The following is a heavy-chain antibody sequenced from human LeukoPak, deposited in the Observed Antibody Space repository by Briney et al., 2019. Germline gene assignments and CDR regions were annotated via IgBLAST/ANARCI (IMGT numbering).Heavy chain of an antibody. D-gene: IGHD6-19*01. J-gene: IGHJ3*02. CDR3: ARDVAVVGIDAFDI. CDR2: IYTSGST. Sequence: PSETLSLTCTVSGGSISSYYWSWIRQPAGKGLEWIGRIYTSGSTNYNPSLKSRVTMSVDTSKNQFSLKLSSVTAADTAVYYCARDVAVVGIDAFDIWGQGTMVTVSS. CDR1: GGSISSYY. V-gene: IGHV4-4*07.